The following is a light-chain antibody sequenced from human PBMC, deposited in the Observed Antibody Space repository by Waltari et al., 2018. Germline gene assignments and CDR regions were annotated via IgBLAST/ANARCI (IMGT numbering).Light chain of an antibody. CDR2: DAS. J-gene: IGKJ4*01. CDR1: QSISSY. V-gene: IGKV3-11*01. CDR3: QQRSNWPLT. Sequence: SCRASQSISSYLAWYQQKPGQAPRRLIHDASIRDTGIPARFSGSGSETDFTLTISRLEPEDFAVYYCQQRSNWPLTFGGGTKVEIK.